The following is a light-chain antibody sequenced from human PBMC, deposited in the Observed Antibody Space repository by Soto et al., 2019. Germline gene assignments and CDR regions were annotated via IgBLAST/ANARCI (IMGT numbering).Light chain of an antibody. V-gene: IGLV2-14*01. CDR1: SSDVGGYNY. Sequence: QPASVSGSPGQSITISCTGTSSDVGGYNYVSWYQQHPGKAPKLMIYEVSNRPSGVSNRFSGSKSGNTASLTISGLQAEDEADYYCSSYTSSTPYVFGTGTKLTVL. CDR3: SSYTSSTPYV. J-gene: IGLJ1*01. CDR2: EVS.